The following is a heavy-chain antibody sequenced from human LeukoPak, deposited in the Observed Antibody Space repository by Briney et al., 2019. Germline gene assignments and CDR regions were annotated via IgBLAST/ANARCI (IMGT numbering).Heavy chain of an antibody. CDR2: IYSGNSA. V-gene: IGHV3-66*01. CDR3: ARESMDAFDV. J-gene: IGHJ3*01. CDR1: GFTVSSNY. Sequence: GGSLRLSCAASGFTVSSNYMNWVRQAPGKGLEWVSVIYSGNSAYYADSVKGRFTNSRDSSKNTLYLQMNSLRAEDTAVYYCARESMDAFDVWGQGTMVTVFS. D-gene: IGHD3/OR15-3a*01.